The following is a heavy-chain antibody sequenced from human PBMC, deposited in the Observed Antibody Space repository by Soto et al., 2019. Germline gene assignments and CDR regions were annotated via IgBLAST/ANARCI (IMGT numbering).Heavy chain of an antibody. J-gene: IGHJ4*02. CDR2: IYYSGST. CDR1: CGSISSGGYY. V-gene: IGHV4-31*03. Sequence: PSETLSLTCTVSCGSISSGGYYWSWIRQHPGKGLEWIGYIYYSGSTYYNPSLKSRVTISVDTSKNQFSLKLSSVTAADTAVYYCARSGYSYGPNPLLYWGQGTLVTVS. CDR3: ARSGYSYGPNPLLY. D-gene: IGHD5-18*01.